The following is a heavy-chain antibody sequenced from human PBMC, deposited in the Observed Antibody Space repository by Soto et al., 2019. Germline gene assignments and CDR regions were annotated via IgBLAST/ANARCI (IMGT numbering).Heavy chain of an antibody. CDR2: LSDSGDSI. D-gene: IGHD6-13*01. CDR3: AKVSSSWYAGFFDL. J-gene: IGHJ4*02. V-gene: IGHV3-23*01. Sequence: EVQLLESGGGLVQPGRSLRLSCTASGFTFSSHAMNWVRQAPGKGLEWVSGLSDSGDSIYYADSVKGRSTIYRDNSMNSLYLQMTTLRVEDTAVYYCAKVSSSWYAGFFDLWGQGTLVTVSS. CDR1: GFTFSSHA.